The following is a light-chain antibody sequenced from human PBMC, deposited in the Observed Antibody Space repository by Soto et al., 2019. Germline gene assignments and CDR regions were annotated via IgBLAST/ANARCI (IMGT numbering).Light chain of an antibody. CDR1: QSISSY. CDR3: QQSYSTPWT. V-gene: IGKV1-39*01. Sequence: IRVARCQATLSASPFYMSTFXGRASQSISSYLNWYQQKPGKAPKLLICAASSLQSGVPSRCSGRGAGKDFTLTITSLQPEDVATYYCQQSYSTPWTFGQGTKVDIK. J-gene: IGKJ1*01. CDR2: AAS.